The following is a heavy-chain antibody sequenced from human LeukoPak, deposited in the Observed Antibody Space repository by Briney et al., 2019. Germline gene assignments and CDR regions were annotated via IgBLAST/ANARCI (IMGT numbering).Heavy chain of an antibody. J-gene: IGHJ6*02. CDR3: ARALPITMIVVVYPGGMDV. Sequence: PGGSLRLSCAASGFTFSSYAMHWVRQAPGKGLEWVAVISYDGSNKYYADSVKGRFTISRDNSKNMLYLQMNSLRAEDTALYYCARALPITMIVVVYPGGMDVWGQGTTVTVSS. D-gene: IGHD3-22*01. CDR2: ISYDGSNK. V-gene: IGHV3-30*04. CDR1: GFTFSSYA.